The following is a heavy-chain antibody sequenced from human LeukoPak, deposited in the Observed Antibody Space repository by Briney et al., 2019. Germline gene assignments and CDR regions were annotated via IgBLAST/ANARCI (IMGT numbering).Heavy chain of an antibody. CDR1: GFGLSVLS. CDR3: STDSGRSYFYFDF. J-gene: IGHJ4*02. Sequence: ATVKVSCKISGFGLSVLSIHWMRQAPGKGLEWVGGIRPETGEPIFAQKFRGRVTITEDTFTDTGYLELRGLTSEDTAVYYCSTDSGRSYFYFDFWGQGTLVTVSS. CDR2: IRPETGEP. D-gene: IGHD3-10*01. V-gene: IGHV1-24*01.